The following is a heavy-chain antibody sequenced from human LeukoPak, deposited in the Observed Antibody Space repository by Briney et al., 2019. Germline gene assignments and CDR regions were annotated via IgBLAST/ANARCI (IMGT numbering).Heavy chain of an antibody. Sequence: SETLSLTCTVSGYSIGSGYYWGWIRQPPGKGLEWIGSMYHSGSTYYNPSLKSRVTISVDTSKNQFSLKLSSVTAADTAVYYCARDRPSTRADAFDIWGQGTMVTVSS. CDR1: GYSIGSGYY. CDR3: ARDRPSTRADAFDI. V-gene: IGHV4-38-2*02. J-gene: IGHJ3*02. CDR2: MYHSGST.